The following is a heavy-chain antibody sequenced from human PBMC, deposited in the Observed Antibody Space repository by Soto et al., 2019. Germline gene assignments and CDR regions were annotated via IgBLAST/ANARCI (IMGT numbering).Heavy chain of an antibody. D-gene: IGHD3-16*01. CDR1: GFTFSSYG. CDR3: AKDGPPSPVSGMNRFDP. CDR2: ISYDGSNK. Sequence: GGSLRLSCAASGFTFSSYGMHWVRQAPGKGLEWVAVISYDGSNKYYADSVKGRFTISRDNSKNTLYLQMNSLRAEDTAVYYCAKDGPPSPVSGMNRFDPWGQGTLVTVSS. V-gene: IGHV3-30*18. J-gene: IGHJ5*02.